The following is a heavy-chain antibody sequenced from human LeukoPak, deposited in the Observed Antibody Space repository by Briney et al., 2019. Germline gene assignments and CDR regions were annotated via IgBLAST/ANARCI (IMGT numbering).Heavy chain of an antibody. Sequence: SETLSLTCTASGGSISSSSYYWGWIRQPPGKGLEWIGSIYYSGSTYYNPSLKSRVTISVDRSKNQFSLKLSSVTAADTAVYYCARYDTLDYYGMDVWGQGTTVTVSS. D-gene: IGHD3-9*01. J-gene: IGHJ6*02. CDR2: IYYSGST. CDR3: ARYDTLDYYGMDV. V-gene: IGHV4-39*07. CDR1: GGSISSSSYY.